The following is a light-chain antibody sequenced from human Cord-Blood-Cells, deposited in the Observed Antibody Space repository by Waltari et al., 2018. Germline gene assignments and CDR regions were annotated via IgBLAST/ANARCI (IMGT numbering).Light chain of an antibody. CDR3: QQYYSTPPYT. V-gene: IGKV4-1*01. J-gene: IGKJ2*01. CDR2: WAS. CDR1: QRVLSSSNNKNY. Sequence: DIVMTQSPDSLAVSLGARATINCKSSQRVLSSSNNKNYLAWYQQKPGQPPKLLIYWASTRESWGPDRFSGSGSGTGFTLTISSLQAEDVAVYYCQQYYSTPPYTFGQGTKLEIK.